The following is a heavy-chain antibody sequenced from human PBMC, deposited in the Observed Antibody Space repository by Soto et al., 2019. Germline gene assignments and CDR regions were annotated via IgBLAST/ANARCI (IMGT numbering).Heavy chain of an antibody. CDR3: ARLISGSYYRGYYYYGMDV. CDR2: IYYSGST. CDR1: GGSISSYY. Sequence: SETLSLTCTVSGGSISSYYWSWIRQPPGKGLEWIGYIYYSGSTNYNPSLKSRVTISVDTSKNQFSLKLSSVTAADTAVYYCARLISGSYYRGYYYYGMDVWGQGTTVTVSS. J-gene: IGHJ6*02. V-gene: IGHV4-59*08. D-gene: IGHD1-26*01.